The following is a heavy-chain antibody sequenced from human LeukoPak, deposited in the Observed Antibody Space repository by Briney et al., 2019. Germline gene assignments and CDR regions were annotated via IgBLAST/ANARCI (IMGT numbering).Heavy chain of an antibody. CDR3: ARGGIVLVTAPGRRYGMDV. J-gene: IGHJ6*02. V-gene: IGHV3-48*04. CDR1: GFTFSSYR. CDR2: ISASSNNI. D-gene: IGHD2-21*02. Sequence: GGSLRLSCAASGFTFSSYRMSWVRQAPGKGLEWVSSISASSNNIYYAVSVKGRFTISRDNAKNSLYLQMNSLRAEDTAVYYCARGGIVLVTAPGRRYGMDVWGQGTTVTVSS.